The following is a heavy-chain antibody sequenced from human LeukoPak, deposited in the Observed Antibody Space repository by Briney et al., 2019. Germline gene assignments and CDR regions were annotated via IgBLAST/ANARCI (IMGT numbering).Heavy chain of an antibody. V-gene: IGHV3-23*01. J-gene: IGHJ4*02. CDR2: ISGSGGST. D-gene: IGHD3-10*01. CDR3: AKDRNYYASGSYYNN. Sequence: GGPLRLSCAASGFTFSSYAMSWVRQAPGKGLECVSTISGSGGSTYYTDSVKGRFTISRDNSKNMLFLQMNSLRAEDTAVYYCAKDRNYYASGSYYNNWGQGTLVTVSS. CDR1: GFTFSSYA.